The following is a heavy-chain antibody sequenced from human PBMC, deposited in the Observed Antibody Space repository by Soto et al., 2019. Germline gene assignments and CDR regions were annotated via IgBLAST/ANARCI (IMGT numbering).Heavy chain of an antibody. V-gene: IGHV4-31*03. J-gene: IGHJ4*02. Sequence: QLQLQESGPGLVKPSQTLSLACTVSGGSFSSGGYYWSWIRQLPGKGLEWIGYIYYSGSTYYNPSLKSRFTISLDTSKNQFSLKLSSVTAADTAVYYCARATSFSGHHGYWRQGTLVTVAS. CDR3: ARATSFSGHHGY. D-gene: IGHD2-8*02. CDR1: GGSFSSGGYY. CDR2: IYYSGST.